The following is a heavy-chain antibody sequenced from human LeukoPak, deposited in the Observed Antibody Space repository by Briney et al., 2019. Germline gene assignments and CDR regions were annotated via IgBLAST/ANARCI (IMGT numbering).Heavy chain of an antibody. CDR1: GFAFSNSA. D-gene: IGHD3-9*01. CDR2: IDYDSSHI. V-gene: IGHV3-21*01. CDR3: ARDPLRYLRVGHYDY. Sequence: PGGSLRLSCAASGFAFSNSAMNWVRQVPGKGLEWVSSIDYDSSHIYYAASVRGRFTISRDNARNSVYLQMNSLRVEDTAVYYCARDPLRYLRVGHYDYWGRGTLVAVSS. J-gene: IGHJ4*02.